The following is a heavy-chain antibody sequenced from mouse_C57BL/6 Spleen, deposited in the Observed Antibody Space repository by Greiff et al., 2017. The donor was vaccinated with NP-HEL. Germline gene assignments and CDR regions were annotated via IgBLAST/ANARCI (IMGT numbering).Heavy chain of an antibody. Sequence: VQLVESGAELARPGASVKLSCKASGYTFTSYGISWVKQRTGQGLEWIGEIYPRSGNTYYNEKFKGKATLTADKSSSTAYMELRSLTSEDSAVYFCARRGGSSYDYFDYWGQGTTLTVSS. J-gene: IGHJ2*01. D-gene: IGHD1-1*01. V-gene: IGHV1-81*01. CDR2: IYPRSGNT. CDR1: GYTFTSYG. CDR3: ARRGGSSYDYFDY.